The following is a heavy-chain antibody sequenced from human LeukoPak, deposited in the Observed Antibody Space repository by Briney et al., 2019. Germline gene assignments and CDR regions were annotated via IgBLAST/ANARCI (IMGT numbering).Heavy chain of an antibody. J-gene: IGHJ3*02. Sequence: GASVKVSCKASGYTFTGYYMHWVRQAPGQGLEWMGWINPNSGGTNYAQKLQGRVTMTTDTSTSTAYMELRSLRSDDTAVYYCAREEWLLGAFDIWGQGTMVTVSS. CDR3: AREEWLLGAFDI. CDR2: INPNSGGT. CDR1: GYTFTGYY. D-gene: IGHD5-12*01. V-gene: IGHV1-2*02.